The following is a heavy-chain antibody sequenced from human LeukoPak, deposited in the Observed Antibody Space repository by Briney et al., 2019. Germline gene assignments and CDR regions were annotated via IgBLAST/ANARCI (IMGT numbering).Heavy chain of an antibody. CDR3: ASLAESPGIAVAGDDY. Sequence: GGALRPSCATSGVTFSRYAMSGVPQAPGEGLEWVSSIWGSGGSSYYAGSVKGRFTISRDNSKNTLYLQMNSLRAEDTAVYYCASLAESPGIAVAGDDYWGQGTLVTVSS. J-gene: IGHJ4*02. D-gene: IGHD6-19*01. CDR2: IWGSGGSS. V-gene: IGHV3-23*01. CDR1: GVTFSRYA.